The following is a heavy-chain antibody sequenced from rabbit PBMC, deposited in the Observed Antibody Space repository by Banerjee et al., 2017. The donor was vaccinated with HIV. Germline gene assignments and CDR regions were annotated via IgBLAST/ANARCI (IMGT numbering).Heavy chain of an antibody. CDR1: GFSFSNKYV. CDR2: INTSSGNT. CDR3: GRDRDGDAGYGSLAL. J-gene: IGHJ4*01. V-gene: IGHV1S45*01. Sequence: QEQLEESGGDLVKPEGSPTLTCTASGFSFSNKYVMCWVRQAPGKGLEWIACINTSSGNTVYATWAKGRFTISRTSSTTVALQMTSLTAADTATYFCGRDRDGDAGYGSLALWGPGTLVTVS. D-gene: IGHD6-1*01.